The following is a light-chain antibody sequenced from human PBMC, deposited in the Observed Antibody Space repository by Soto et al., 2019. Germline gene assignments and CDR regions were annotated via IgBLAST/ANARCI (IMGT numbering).Light chain of an antibody. CDR1: SSNIGSNY. V-gene: IGLV1-44*01. CDR3: SACDDSLKGVV. Sequence: QSVLTQPPSASGTPGQRVTISCSGSSSNIGSNYVYWYQQLPGTAPKLLIYSNNQRPSGVPDRFSGSKSGTSASLAISGLQSEDEADYYCSACDDSLKGVVFGGGTKLTVL. CDR2: SNN. J-gene: IGLJ2*01.